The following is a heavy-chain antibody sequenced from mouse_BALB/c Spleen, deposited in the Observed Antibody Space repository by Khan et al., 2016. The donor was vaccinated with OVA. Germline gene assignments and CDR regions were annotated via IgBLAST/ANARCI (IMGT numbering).Heavy chain of an antibody. Sequence: QVQLQQSGAELMKPGASVKISCKPTGYTFSSYWIEWVKQRPGHGLEWIGEILPGSNSTNYNERFQGKATITADTSSNTAYMQLSSLTSEDSAIYYCARGNYYGSTSWFGYWGQGTLGTVSA. CDR2: ILPGSNST. CDR1: GYTFSSYW. CDR3: ARGNYYGSTSWFGY. D-gene: IGHD1-1*01. V-gene: IGHV1-9*01. J-gene: IGHJ3*01.